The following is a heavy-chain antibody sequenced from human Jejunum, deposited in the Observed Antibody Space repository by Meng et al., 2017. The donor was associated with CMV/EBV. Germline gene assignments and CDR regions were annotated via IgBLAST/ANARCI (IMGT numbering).Heavy chain of an antibody. CDR2: TFRAGNP. J-gene: IGHJ2*01. V-gene: IGHV3-66*02. Sequence: VTTNDINWVRQAPGKGLEWVSITFRAGNPYYTASVKGRFTVSRDNSQNTLYLQLDSLRVEDTAVYYCGSFTRQLQVVGAIYWYADLWGRGTLVTVSS. CDR1: VTTND. D-gene: IGHD2-15*01. CDR3: GSFTRQLQVVGAIYWYADL.